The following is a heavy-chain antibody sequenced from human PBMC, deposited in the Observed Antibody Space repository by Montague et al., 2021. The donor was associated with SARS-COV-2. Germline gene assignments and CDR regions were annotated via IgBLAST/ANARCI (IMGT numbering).Heavy chain of an antibody. CDR2: ISISGST. CDR1: GGSISSGSYY. Sequence: TLSLTCTVSGGSISSGSYYWSWIRQPAGKGLEWIGRISISGSTSYNPSLKSRVTISVDTSKNQFSLKLSSVTAADTAVYYCARDIAVAGLFDYWGQGTLVTVSS. D-gene: IGHD6-19*01. CDR3: ARDIAVAGLFDY. J-gene: IGHJ4*02. V-gene: IGHV4-61*02.